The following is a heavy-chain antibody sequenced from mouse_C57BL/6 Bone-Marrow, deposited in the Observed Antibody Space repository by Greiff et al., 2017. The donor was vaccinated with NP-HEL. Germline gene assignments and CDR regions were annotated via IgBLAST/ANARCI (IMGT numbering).Heavy chain of an antibody. CDR1: GYSITSGYY. CDR2: ISYDGSN. J-gene: IGHJ2*01. CDR3: ARARRNFDY. V-gene: IGHV3-6*01. Sequence: EVQRVESGPGLVKPSQSLSLTCSVTGYSITSGYYWNWIRQFPGNKLEWMGYISYDGSNNYNPSLKNRISITRDTSKNQFFLKLNSVTTEDTATYYCARARRNFDYWGQGTTLTVSS.